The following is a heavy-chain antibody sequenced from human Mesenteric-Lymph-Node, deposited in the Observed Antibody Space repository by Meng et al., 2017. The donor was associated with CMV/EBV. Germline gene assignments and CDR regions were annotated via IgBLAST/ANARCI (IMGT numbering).Heavy chain of an antibody. J-gene: IGHJ4*02. CDR3: AREFIAAAETSIY. Sequence: CAVYGGYFSGYYWSWIRQPPGKGLEWIGEINHSGSTNYNPSLKSRVTISVDTSKNQFSLKLSSVTAADTAVYYCAREFIAAAETSIYWGQGTLVTVSS. V-gene: IGHV4-34*01. D-gene: IGHD6-13*01. CDR2: INHSGST. CDR1: GGYFSGYY.